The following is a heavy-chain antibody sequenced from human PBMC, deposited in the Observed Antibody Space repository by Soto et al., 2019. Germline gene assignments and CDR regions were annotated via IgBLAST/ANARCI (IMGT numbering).Heavy chain of an antibody. Sequence: GASVKVSCKASGYTFTSYGISWVRQAPGQGLEWMGWISAYNGNTSYAQKLQGRVTMTTDTSTSTAYMELRSLRSDDTAVYYCARAPPYDFWSGYIGYYYGMDVWGQGTTVTVSS. D-gene: IGHD3-3*01. CDR2: ISAYNGNT. CDR1: GYTFTSYG. CDR3: ARAPPYDFWSGYIGYYYGMDV. J-gene: IGHJ6*02. V-gene: IGHV1-18*01.